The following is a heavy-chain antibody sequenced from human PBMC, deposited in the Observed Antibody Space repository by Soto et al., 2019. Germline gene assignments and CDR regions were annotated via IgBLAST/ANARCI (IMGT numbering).Heavy chain of an antibody. V-gene: IGHV3-30-3*01. CDR1: GFTFSSYA. J-gene: IGHJ6*02. CDR3: ARDYYRFNSGYGFSMDV. D-gene: IGHD5-12*01. CDR2: ISYDGSNK. Sequence: QVQLVESGGGVVQPGRSLRLSCAASGFTFSSYAMHWVRQAPGKGLEWVAVISYDGSNKYYADSVKGRFTISRDNSKNTLYLQMNSLRDEETAVYYCARDYYRFNSGYGFSMDVWGQGTTVTVSS.